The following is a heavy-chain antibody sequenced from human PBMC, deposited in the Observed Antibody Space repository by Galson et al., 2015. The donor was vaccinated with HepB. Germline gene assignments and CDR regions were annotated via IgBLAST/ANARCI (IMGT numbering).Heavy chain of an antibody. CDR3: ARDDYNDNAIMFDY. J-gene: IGHJ4*02. Sequence: SLRLSCAASGFTFSRYAMHWVRQAPGKGLEWEAVIWYDGSKKYFADSVKGRFTISRDNSKNTLSLQMNSLRPEDTAVYYCARDDYNDNAIMFDYWGQGIQVTVSS. V-gene: IGHV3-33*01. CDR2: IWYDGSKK. D-gene: IGHD4-11*01. CDR1: GFTFSRYA.